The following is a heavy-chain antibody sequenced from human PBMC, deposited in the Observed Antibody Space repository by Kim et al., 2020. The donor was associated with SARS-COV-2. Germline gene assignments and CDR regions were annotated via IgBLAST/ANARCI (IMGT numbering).Heavy chain of an antibody. CDR1: GGSISSSSYY. V-gene: IGHV4-39*01. Sequence: SETLSLTCTVSGGSISSSSYYWGWIRQPPGKGLEWIGSIYYSGSTYYNPSLKSRVTISVDTSKNQFSLKLSSVTAADTAVYYCARLRRYSSSWTLDRTRYYGMDVWGQGTTVTVSS. D-gene: IGHD6-13*01. CDR2: IYYSGST. CDR3: ARLRRYSSSWTLDRTRYYGMDV. J-gene: IGHJ6*02.